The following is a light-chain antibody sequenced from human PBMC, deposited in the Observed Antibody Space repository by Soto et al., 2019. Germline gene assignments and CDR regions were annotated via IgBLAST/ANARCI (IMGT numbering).Light chain of an antibody. CDR3: QQYKKWPRT. CDR2: GAS. V-gene: IGKV3-15*01. CDR1: QSVSSRY. J-gene: IGKJ1*01. Sequence: EILFTQSPVTLSLSPGERATLSCRASQSVSSRYLAWYQQKPGQAPRLLIYGASNRATGIPARFSGSGSGTEFTLTISSLQSEDFAVYYCQQYKKWPRTFGHGTKVDIK.